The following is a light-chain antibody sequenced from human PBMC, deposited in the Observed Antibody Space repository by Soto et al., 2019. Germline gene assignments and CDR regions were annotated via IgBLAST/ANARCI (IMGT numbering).Light chain of an antibody. CDR1: SGHSDNI. J-gene: IGLJ2*01. CDR3: ETWDSHTRV. V-gene: IGLV4-60*03. CDR2: LEGSGSY. Sequence: QLVLTQSSSASASLGSSVKLTCTLTSGHSDNIIAWHQQQPGKAPRYLMNLEGSGSYNKGSGVPDRFSGSRSGADRFLTISNLQSEDEADYYCETWDSHTRVFGGGTKLTVL.